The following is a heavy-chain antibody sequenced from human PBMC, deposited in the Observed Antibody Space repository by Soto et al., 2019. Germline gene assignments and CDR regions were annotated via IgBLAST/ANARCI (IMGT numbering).Heavy chain of an antibody. CDR3: ARRVSGYDWAFFDY. CDR2: MNPNSGNT. V-gene: IGHV1-8*01. Sequence: ASVKVSCKASGYTFTSYDINWVRQATGQGLEWMGWMNPNSGNTGYAQKFQGRVTMTRNTSISTAYMELSSLRSEDTAVYYCARRVSGYDWAFFDYWGQGTLVTVSS. J-gene: IGHJ4*02. D-gene: IGHD5-12*01. CDR1: GYTFTSYD.